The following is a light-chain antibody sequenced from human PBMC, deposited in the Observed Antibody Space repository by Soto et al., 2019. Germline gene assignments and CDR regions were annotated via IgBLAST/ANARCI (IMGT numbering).Light chain of an antibody. Sequence: QSVLTQPPSASGSPGQSVTISCTGTSSDIGSSNFVSWYQQHPGKAPKLIIYEVTQRPSGVPDRFSGSKSGNTVSLTVSGLQAEDEADYFCSSHAGSRQLVFGGGTKVTVL. CDR3: SSHAGSRQLV. V-gene: IGLV2-8*01. CDR2: EVT. CDR1: SSDIGSSNF. J-gene: IGLJ2*01.